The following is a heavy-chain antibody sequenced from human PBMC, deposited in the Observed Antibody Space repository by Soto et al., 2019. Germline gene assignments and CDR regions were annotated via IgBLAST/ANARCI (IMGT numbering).Heavy chain of an antibody. CDR2: IYYSGST. D-gene: IGHD2-15*01. Sequence: QVQLQESGPGLVKPSETLSLTCTVSGGSISSYYWSWIRQPPGKGLEWIGYIYYSGSTNYNPSLKSRVTISVDTSQNQFSLKLSSVTAADTAVYYCARRGADNWYFYLWGRGTLVTVSS. J-gene: IGHJ2*01. CDR3: ARRGADNWYFYL. CDR1: GGSISSYY. V-gene: IGHV4-59*08.